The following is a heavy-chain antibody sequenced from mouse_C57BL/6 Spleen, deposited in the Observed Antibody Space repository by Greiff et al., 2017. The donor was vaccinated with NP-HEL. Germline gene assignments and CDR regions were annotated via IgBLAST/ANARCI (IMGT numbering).Heavy chain of an antibody. Sequence: QVQLKQPGAELVKPGASVKLSCKASGYTFTSYWMHWVKQRPGRGLEWIGRIDPNSGGTKYNEKFKSKATLTVDTPSSTAYMQLSSLTSEESAVYYCARMGFYYYGSTYAMDYWGQGTSVTVYS. V-gene: IGHV1-72*01. CDR3: ARMGFYYYGSTYAMDY. CDR2: IDPNSGGT. J-gene: IGHJ4*01. CDR1: GYTFTSYW. D-gene: IGHD1-1*01.